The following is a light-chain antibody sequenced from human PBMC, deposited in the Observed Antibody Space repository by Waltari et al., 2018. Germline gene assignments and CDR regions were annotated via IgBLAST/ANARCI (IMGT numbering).Light chain of an antibody. V-gene: IGKV2-28*01. J-gene: IGKJ4*01. Sequence: EIVMTQSPLSLPVTPGEPASISCRSSQSLLHSNGRNYLDWYRQKPGQSPQLLIYLGSTRAAGVPDRFSGSGAGTDFTLKISRVEAEDVGVYYCMQALQNPLTFGGGTKVEIK. CDR3: MQALQNPLT. CDR2: LGS. CDR1: QSLLHSNGRNY.